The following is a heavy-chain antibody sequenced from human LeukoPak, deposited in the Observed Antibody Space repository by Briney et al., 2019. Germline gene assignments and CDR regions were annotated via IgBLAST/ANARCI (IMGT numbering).Heavy chain of an antibody. J-gene: IGHJ4*02. V-gene: IGHV4-34*01. CDR2: INDTGST. D-gene: IGHD4-17*01. CDR3: ARRRGAYGDYVY. Sequence: GSLRLSCAASGFTFSSYAMSWVRQAPGKGLEWIGEINDTGSTNYNPSLKSRVTMSVDTSKNQFSLRLNSVTAADTAVYFCARRRGAYGDYVYWGQGTLVTVSS. CDR1: GFTFSSYA.